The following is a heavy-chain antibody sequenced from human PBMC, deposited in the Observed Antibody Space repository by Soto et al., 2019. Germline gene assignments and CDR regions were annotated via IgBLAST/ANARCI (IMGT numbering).Heavy chain of an antibody. Sequence: QVQLLQSGAEVKKPGASVKVSCKASGYTFIRYAMHWVRQAPGQSLEWMGWINAGNGDTKYSQKFQDRLTIIRDTSVNIVYMELSSLTSEDTAVYYCARVRSGVGWDYWGQGTLVTVSS. V-gene: IGHV1-3*01. CDR2: INAGNGDT. J-gene: IGHJ4*02. CDR1: GYTFIRYA. CDR3: ARVRSGVGWDY. D-gene: IGHD3-10*01.